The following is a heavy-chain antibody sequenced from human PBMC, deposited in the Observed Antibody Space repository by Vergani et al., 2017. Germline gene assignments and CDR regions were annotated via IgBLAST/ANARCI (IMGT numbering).Heavy chain of an antibody. J-gene: IGHJ5*01. D-gene: IGHD2-8*02. V-gene: IGHV3-23*01. CDR2: ISGSGGST. CDR1: GFTFSSYA. CDR3: VRTEYCTGIAFNTRVDS. Sequence: EVQLLESGGGLVQPGGSLRLSCAASGFTFSSYAMSWVRQAPGKGLKWVSAISGSGGSTYYADSVKGRFTISRGNSKNTVFLQMNNLRADDAGVYYCVRTEYCTGIAFNTRVDSWGQGALVTVSS.